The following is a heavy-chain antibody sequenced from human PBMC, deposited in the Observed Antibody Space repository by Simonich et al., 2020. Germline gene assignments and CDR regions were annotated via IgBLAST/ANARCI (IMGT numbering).Heavy chain of an antibody. Sequence: EVQLVESGGGLVQPGGSLRLSCAASGFTFSSYWMHWVRQAPGKGRGWGSSIKSDGSSKSYADSGKGRFTNSRDNAKNTLYLQMNSLRAEDTAVYYCAREAGDLWYFDLWGRGTLVTVSS. CDR2: IKSDGSSK. CDR3: AREAGDLWYFDL. CDR1: GFTFSSYW. J-gene: IGHJ2*01. V-gene: IGHV3-74*01. D-gene: IGHD7-27*01.